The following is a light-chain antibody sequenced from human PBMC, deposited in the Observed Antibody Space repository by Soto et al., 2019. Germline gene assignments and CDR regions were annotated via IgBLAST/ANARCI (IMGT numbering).Light chain of an antibody. Sequence: QSVLTQPPSVSGAPGQGVTISCTGTSSNLGAHYDVHWYQQLPGTAPKLLIYSNIHRPSGVPDRFSGSKSGTSASLAITGLHAEDEADYYCQSYDSSLSGYVFGTGTKLTVL. CDR3: QSYDSSLSGYV. V-gene: IGLV1-40*01. CDR2: SNI. J-gene: IGLJ1*01. CDR1: SSNLGAHYD.